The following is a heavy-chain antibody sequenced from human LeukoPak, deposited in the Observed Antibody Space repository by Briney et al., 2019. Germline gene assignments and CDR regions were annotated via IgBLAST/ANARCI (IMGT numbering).Heavy chain of an antibody. J-gene: IGHJ6*02. V-gene: IGHV3-21*04. CDR3: AKCTGVWDYGMDV. D-gene: IGHD2-8*02. CDR2: ITSTSSHM. CDR1: GFTFSSYS. Sequence: GGSLRLSCAASGFTFSSYSMNWVRQAPGKGLEWVSSITSTSSHMYYADSVKGRFTISRDNAKNSLYLQMNSLRAEDTAVYYCAKCTGVWDYGMDVWGQGTTVTVSS.